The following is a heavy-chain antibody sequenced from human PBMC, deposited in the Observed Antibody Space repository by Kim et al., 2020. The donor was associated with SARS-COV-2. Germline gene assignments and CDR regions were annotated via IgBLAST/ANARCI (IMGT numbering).Heavy chain of an antibody. Sequence: SETLSLTCSGSGGAISTYFWSWLRQPPGKGLEWIGYIYYTGNTNYNASLKSRLTMSVASPKNRFSLHLSSVTVADTAVYYCASKRSTSFYAHFDDWGQGILVTVSS. CDR2: IYYTGNT. CDR3: ASKRSTSFYAHFDD. CDR1: GGAISTYF. D-gene: IGHD2-2*01. V-gene: IGHV4-59*01. J-gene: IGHJ4*02.